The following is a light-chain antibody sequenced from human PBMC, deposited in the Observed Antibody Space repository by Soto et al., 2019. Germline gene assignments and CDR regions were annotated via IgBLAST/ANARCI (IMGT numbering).Light chain of an antibody. V-gene: IGLV2-8*01. CDR3: SSYGGSNNYV. CDR1: SGDVGRYIY. CDR2: EVS. Sequence: QSVLTQPPSASGPPGQSVTISCTGTSGDVGRYIYVSWYQQHPGKAPKIIMYEVSKRPSGVPDRFSGSKSGNTASLTVSGLQAEDEADYYCSSYGGSNNYVFXTGTKLTVL. J-gene: IGLJ1*01.